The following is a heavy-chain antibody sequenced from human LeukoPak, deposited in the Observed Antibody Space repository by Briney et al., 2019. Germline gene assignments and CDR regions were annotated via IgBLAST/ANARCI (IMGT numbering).Heavy chain of an antibody. CDR2: IIPIFGTA. V-gene: IGHV1-69*05. CDR1: GGTFSSYA. J-gene: IGHJ6*03. CDR3: ARGRRYYMDV. Sequence: ASVKVSCKASGGTFSSYAISWVRQAPGQGLEWMGGIIPIFGTANYAQKFQDRVTITTDESTSTAYMELSSLRSEDTAVYYCARGRRYYMDVWGKGTTVTVSS.